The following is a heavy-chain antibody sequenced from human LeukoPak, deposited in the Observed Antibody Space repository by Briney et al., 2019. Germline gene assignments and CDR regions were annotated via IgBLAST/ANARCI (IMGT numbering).Heavy chain of an antibody. Sequence: SETLSLTCTVSGGSISSYYWSWIRQPPGKGPEWIGYIYYSGSTNYNPSLKSRVTISVDTSKNQFSLQLNSVTPEDTAVYYCARGSPKYYFDYWGQGTLVTVSS. D-gene: IGHD3-10*01. CDR3: ARGSPKYYFDY. V-gene: IGHV4-59*12. J-gene: IGHJ4*02. CDR1: GGSISSYY. CDR2: IYYSGST.